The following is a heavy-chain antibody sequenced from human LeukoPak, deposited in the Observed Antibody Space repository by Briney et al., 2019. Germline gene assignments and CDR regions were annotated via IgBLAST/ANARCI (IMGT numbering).Heavy chain of an antibody. CDR2: IKQGGSEK. D-gene: IGHD3-22*01. CDR1: GFTFSRHW. Sequence: SGGSLRLSCAASGFTFSRHWMTWVRQAPGKGLEWMASIKQGGSEKYYADSVKGRFTISRDNSKNTLYLQMNSLRAEDTAVYYCAKISGDSSGYFYFDYWGQGTLVTVSS. J-gene: IGHJ4*02. CDR3: AKISGDSSGYFYFDY. V-gene: IGHV3-7*01.